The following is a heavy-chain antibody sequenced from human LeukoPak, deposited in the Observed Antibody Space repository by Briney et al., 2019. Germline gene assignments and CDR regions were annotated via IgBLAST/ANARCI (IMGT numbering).Heavy chain of an antibody. V-gene: IGHV3-21*01. J-gene: IGHJ4*02. CDR2: ISSSSSYI. CDR3: ARDPEPRVSIAAAGTAHY. Sequence: GGSLRLSCAASGFTFSSYSMNWVRQAPGKGLEWVSSISSSSSYIYYADSVKGRFTISRDNAKNSLYLQMNSLRAEDTAVYYCARDPEPRVSIAAAGTAHYWGQGTLVTVSS. D-gene: IGHD6-13*01. CDR1: GFTFSSYS.